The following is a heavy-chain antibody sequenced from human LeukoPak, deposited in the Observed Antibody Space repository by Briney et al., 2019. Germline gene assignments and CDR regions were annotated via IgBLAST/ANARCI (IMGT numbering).Heavy chain of an antibody. CDR3: ARVGYDILTGYPNWFDP. V-gene: IGHV4-4*02. CDR2: IFYSGSI. CDR1: GGSISTYNW. J-gene: IGHJ5*02. Sequence: PSETLSLTCAVSGGSISTYNWWSWVRQPPGKGLEWIGEIFYSGSINYNPSLKSRVTLSLDKSKNQFSLKLSSVTAADTAVYYCARVGYDILTGYPNWFDPWGQGTLVTVSS. D-gene: IGHD3-9*01.